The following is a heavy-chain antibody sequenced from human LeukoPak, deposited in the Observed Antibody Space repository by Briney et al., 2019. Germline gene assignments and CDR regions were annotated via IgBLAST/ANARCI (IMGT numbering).Heavy chain of an antibody. J-gene: IGHJ4*02. CDR2: IYHSGST. V-gene: IGHV4-38-2*02. CDR3: ARDFDY. Sequence: SETLSLTCTVSGYSISSGYYWGWIRQPPGKGLEWIGSIYHSGSTYYNPSLKSRLTISVDTSKNQFSLKLSSVTAADTAVYYCARDFDYWGQGTLVTVSS. CDR1: GYSISSGYY.